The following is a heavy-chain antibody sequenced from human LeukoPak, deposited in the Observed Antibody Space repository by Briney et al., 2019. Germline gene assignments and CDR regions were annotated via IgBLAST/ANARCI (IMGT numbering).Heavy chain of an antibody. Sequence: SETLSLTCTVSGGSMRRHYWSWIRQPPGKGLEWIGCIYFSGNTNFNPSLKSRVTISVDTSKNQFSLKLSSVTAADTAVYYCARGIRGFHFDYLGQGTLVTVSS. CDR1: GGSMRRHY. CDR3: ARGIRGFHFDY. CDR2: IYFSGNT. V-gene: IGHV4-59*11. D-gene: IGHD2-15*01. J-gene: IGHJ4*02.